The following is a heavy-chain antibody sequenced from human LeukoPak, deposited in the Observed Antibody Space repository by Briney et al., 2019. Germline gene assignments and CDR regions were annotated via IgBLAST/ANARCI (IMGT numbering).Heavy chain of an antibody. V-gene: IGHV4-34*01. CDR2: INHSGST. D-gene: IGHD3-10*01. J-gene: IGHJ4*02. Sequence: SETLSLTCAVYGGSFSGYYWSWTRQPPGKGLEWIGEINHSGSTNYEPSLKSRVTISVDTSKNQFSLKLSSVTAADTAVYYCARDGRGLDYWGQGTLVADSS. CDR3: ARDGRGLDY. CDR1: GGSFSGYY.